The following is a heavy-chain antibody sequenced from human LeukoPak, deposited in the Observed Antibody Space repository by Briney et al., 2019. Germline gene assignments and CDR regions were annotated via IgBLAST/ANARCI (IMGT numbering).Heavy chain of an antibody. J-gene: IGHJ5*02. CDR2: IGIRGDT. CDR3: ARDTRSCSSTSCYWFSWFDP. CDR1: GFTFIDYD. V-gene: IGHV3-13*01. D-gene: IGHD2-2*01. Sequence: GGSLRLSCAASGFTFIDYDMHWVRQVIGKGLEWVSAIGIRGDTHYSGSVKGRFTISRENAESSLYLQMNSLRAEDTAVYYCARDTRSCSSTSCYWFSWFDPWGQGTLVTVSS.